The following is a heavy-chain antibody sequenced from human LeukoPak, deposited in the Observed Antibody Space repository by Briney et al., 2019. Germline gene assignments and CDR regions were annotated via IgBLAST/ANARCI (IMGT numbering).Heavy chain of an antibody. CDR1: GFTFSSYS. J-gene: IGHJ6*02. CDR3: ARGVLWFGDV. D-gene: IGHD3-10*01. CDR2: ISSSSSYI. V-gene: IGHV3-21*01. Sequence: GGSLRLSCAASGFTFSSYSMNWVRQAPGKGLEWVSSISSSSSYIYYADSVKGRFTISRDNAKNSLYLQMNGLRAEDTAVYYCARGVLWFGDVWGQGTTVTVSS.